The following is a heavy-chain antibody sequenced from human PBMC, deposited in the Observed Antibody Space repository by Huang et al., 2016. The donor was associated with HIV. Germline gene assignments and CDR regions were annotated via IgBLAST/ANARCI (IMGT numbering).Heavy chain of an antibody. Sequence: QVQLQESGPGLVKPSETLSLPCTVSGGSVSSGSYYWSWIRQPPGKGLEWIGYIYYSGSTNYNPSLKSRVTISVDTSKNQFSLKLSSVTAAGTAVYYCARDTPLGATTGFDYWGQGTLVTVSS. CDR2: IYYSGST. CDR3: ARDTPLGATTGFDY. J-gene: IGHJ4*02. CDR1: GGSVSSGSYY. D-gene: IGHD1-26*01. V-gene: IGHV4-61*01.